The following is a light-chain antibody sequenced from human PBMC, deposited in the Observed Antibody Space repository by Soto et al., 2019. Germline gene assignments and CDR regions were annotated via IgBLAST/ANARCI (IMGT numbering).Light chain of an antibody. CDR2: DTS. Sequence: EIVLTQSPVTLSLSPGERATLSCRASQSVSSIYLAWYQHKPGQSPRLLIYDTSKRASGVPARFSGSGSGTDFTLTISGLEPEDFAVYYCQQRNRWPPIFTFGPGTRVDIK. CDR1: QSVSSIY. CDR3: QQRNRWPPIFT. J-gene: IGKJ3*01. V-gene: IGKV3-11*01.